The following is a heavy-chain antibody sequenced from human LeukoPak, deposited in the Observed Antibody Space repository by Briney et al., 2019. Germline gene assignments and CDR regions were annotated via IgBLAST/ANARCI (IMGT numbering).Heavy chain of an antibody. CDR2: IWYDGSNK. CDR1: GFTFSSYG. V-gene: IGHV3-33*01. CDR3: ARDPVTTYPYYYYGMDV. Sequence: PGGSLRLACAASGFTFSSYGMHWVRQAPGKGLEWVAVIWYDGSNKYYADSVKGRFTISRDNSKNTLYLQMNSLRAEDTAVYYCARDPVTTYPYYYYGMDVWGQGTTVTVSS. J-gene: IGHJ6*02. D-gene: IGHD4-17*01.